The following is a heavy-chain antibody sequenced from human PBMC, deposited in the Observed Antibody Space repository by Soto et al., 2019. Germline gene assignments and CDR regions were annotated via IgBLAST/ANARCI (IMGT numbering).Heavy chain of an antibody. CDR2: IYHSGST. Sequence: ASEPLSLTCAVSGYSISSGYYWGWIRQPPGKGLEWIGGIYHSGSTYYNPSLKSRVTISVDTSKNQFPLKLSSVTAADTAVYYCAKALTIFGVVISNNWFDPWGQGTLVTVSS. J-gene: IGHJ5*02. D-gene: IGHD3-3*01. V-gene: IGHV4-38-2*01. CDR3: AKALTIFGVVISNNWFDP. CDR1: GYSISSGYY.